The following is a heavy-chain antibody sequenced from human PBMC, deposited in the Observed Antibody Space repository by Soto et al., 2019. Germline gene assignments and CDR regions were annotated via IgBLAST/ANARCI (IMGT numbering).Heavy chain of an antibody. D-gene: IGHD6-19*01. V-gene: IGHV4-59*01. Sequence: TLSLTCSVSGSSIIGSYWSWVRQAPGKGLEWLGYVYYTGSTNYSPSLRSRVSISVDTSKNELSLRLSSVTAADTAVYFCARSVAVPGAHIDYWGQGTQVTVSS. CDR3: ARSVAVPGAHIDY. CDR1: GSSIIGSY. J-gene: IGHJ4*02. CDR2: VYYTGST.